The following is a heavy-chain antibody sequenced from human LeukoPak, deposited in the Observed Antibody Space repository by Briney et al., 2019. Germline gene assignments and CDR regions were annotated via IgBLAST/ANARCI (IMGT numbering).Heavy chain of an antibody. Sequence: SQTLSLTCAISGDSVSSNSAAWNWIRQSPSRGLEWLGRTYYRSKWYNDYAVSVKSRITINPDTSKNQFSLQLNSVTPEDTAVYYCARAEHLDYDYLWGSYRSAYYFDYWGQGTLVTVSS. D-gene: IGHD3-16*02. CDR2: TYYRSKWYN. J-gene: IGHJ4*02. V-gene: IGHV6-1*01. CDR1: GDSVSSNSAA. CDR3: ARAEHLDYDYLWGSYRSAYYFDY.